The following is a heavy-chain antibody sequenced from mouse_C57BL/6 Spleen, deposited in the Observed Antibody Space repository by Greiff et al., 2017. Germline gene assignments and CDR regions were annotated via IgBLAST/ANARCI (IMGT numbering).Heavy chain of an antibody. J-gene: IGHJ1*03. V-gene: IGHV1-64*01. CDR2: IHPNSGST. Sequence: QVQLQQPGAELVKPGASVKLSCKASGYTFTSYWMHWVKQRPGQGLEWIGMIHPNSGSTNYNEKFKSKATLTVDKSSSTAYMQLSSLTSEDSAVYYCARYVDYYGSSPRYFDVWGTGTTVTVSS. D-gene: IGHD1-1*01. CDR3: ARYVDYYGSSPRYFDV. CDR1: GYTFTSYW.